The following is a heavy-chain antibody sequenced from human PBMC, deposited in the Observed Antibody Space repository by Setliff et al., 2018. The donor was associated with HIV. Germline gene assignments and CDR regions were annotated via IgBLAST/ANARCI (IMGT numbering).Heavy chain of an antibody. D-gene: IGHD6-13*01. J-gene: IGHJ3*01. CDR2: IVPIIRSA. Sequence: SVKVSCKTSGVTFTTYSITWVRQAPGQGLEWMGGIVPIIRSAKYAQKFQGRVTITADKSTSTAYMELSNLRSEDTAVYYCAREVASYSSRFDAFDVWGQGTTVTVSS. CDR1: GVTFTTYS. CDR3: AREVASYSSRFDAFDV. V-gene: IGHV1-69*06.